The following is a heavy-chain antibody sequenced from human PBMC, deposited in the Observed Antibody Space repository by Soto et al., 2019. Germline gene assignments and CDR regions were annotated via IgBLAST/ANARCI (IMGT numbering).Heavy chain of an antibody. CDR2: IKHDGTEK. V-gene: IGHV3-7*01. CDR1: GFPFSTYW. CDR3: GSEYLDY. Sequence: EVHLVESGGGLVQPGGSLRLSLAALGFPFSTYWLTWAARAPGKGLEWVANIKHDGTEKYYVDSVKGRFTISRDNAKNSLHLQMNSLRAEDTAVYYCGSEYLDYWGHGTLVTVSS. J-gene: IGHJ4*01.